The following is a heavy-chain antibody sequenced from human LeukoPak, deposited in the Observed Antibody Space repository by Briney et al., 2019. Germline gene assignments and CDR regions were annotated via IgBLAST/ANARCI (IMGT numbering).Heavy chain of an antibody. CDR1: GGSFSGYY. Sequence: SETLSLTCAVYGGSFSGYYWNWIRQPPGKGLEWIGEINHSGSTNYNPSLKSRVTISVDTSKNQFSLKLSSVTAADTAVYYCARRQVLYYYGSVPFYNWFDPWGQGTLVTVSS. V-gene: IGHV4-34*01. CDR3: ARRQVLYYYGSVPFYNWFDP. J-gene: IGHJ5*02. D-gene: IGHD3-10*01. CDR2: INHSGST.